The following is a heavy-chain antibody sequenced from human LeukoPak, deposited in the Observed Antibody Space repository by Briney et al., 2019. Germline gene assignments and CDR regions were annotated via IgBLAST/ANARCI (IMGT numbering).Heavy chain of an antibody. Sequence: ASVKVSCKASGYTFTSYYMHWVRQAPGQGLEWMGIINPSGGSTSYAQKFQGRVTMTRDMSTSTVYMELSSLRSEDTAVYYCARVVAPSRSTNWFDPWGQGTLVTVSS. CDR3: ARVVAPSRSTNWFDP. D-gene: IGHD2-2*01. V-gene: IGHV1-46*01. CDR2: INPSGGST. CDR1: GYTFTSYY. J-gene: IGHJ5*02.